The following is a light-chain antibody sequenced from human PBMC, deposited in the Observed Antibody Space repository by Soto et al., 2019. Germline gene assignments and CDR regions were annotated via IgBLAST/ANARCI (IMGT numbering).Light chain of an antibody. J-gene: IGLJ3*02. CDR1: SSNTGKNY. CDR3: GTWDNTLTANWV. V-gene: IGLV1-51*01. Sequence: QSVLTQPPSVSAAPGQKVTISCSGSSSNTGKNYVSWYQQLPGTAPKLLIYDNNNRPSGIPDRFSGSKSGTSATLGITGLQPGDEATYYCGTWDNTLTANWVFGGGTQLTVL. CDR2: DNN.